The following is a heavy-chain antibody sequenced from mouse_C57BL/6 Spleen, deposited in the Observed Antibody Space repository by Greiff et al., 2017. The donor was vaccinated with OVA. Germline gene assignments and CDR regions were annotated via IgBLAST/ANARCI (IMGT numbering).Heavy chain of an antibody. V-gene: IGHV1-82*01. J-gene: IGHJ4*01. CDR1: GYAFSSSW. Sequence: QVQLQQSGPELVKPGASVKISCKASGYAFSSSWMNWVKQRPGKGLEWIGRIYPGDGDTNYNQKFKDKATLTVDKSSSTAYMQLSSLTSEDSAVYYCARSGYSYAMDYWGQGTSVTVSS. CDR3: ARSGYSYAMDY. CDR2: IYPGDGDT. D-gene: IGHD2-3*01.